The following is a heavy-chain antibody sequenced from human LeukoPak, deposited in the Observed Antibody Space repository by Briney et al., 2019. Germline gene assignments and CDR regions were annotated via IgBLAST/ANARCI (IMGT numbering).Heavy chain of an antibody. CDR3: ARDKGGYDILTGYLSPYYGMDV. V-gene: IGHV1-8*01. CDR2: MNPNSGNT. Sequence: ASVKVSCKASGYTFTSYDINWVRQATGQGLEWMGWMNPNSGNTGYAQKFQGRVTMTRNTSISTAYMGLSSLRAEDTAVYYCARDKGGYDILTGYLSPYYGMDVWGQGTTVTVSS. CDR1: GYTFTSYD. J-gene: IGHJ6*02. D-gene: IGHD3-9*01.